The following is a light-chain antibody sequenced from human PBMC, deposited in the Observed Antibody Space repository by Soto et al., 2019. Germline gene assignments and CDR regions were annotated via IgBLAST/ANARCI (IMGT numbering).Light chain of an antibody. J-gene: IGKJ4*01. V-gene: IGKV1-39*01. CDR2: AAS. CDR1: QSISSY. CDR3: QQYNEWPPLT. Sequence: DIQMTQSPSSLSASVGDRVTITCRASQSISSYLNWYQQKPGKAPKLLIYAASSLQSGVPSRFSGSGSGTDFTLTISSLQPEDFAVYFCQQYNEWPPLTFGGGTKVEI.